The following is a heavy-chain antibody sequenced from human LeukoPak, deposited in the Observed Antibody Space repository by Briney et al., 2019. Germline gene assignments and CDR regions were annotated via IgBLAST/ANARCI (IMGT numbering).Heavy chain of an antibody. CDR3: ARGRDIVVVVAATIPSNWFDP. J-gene: IGHJ5*02. CDR1: GYTFTSYD. CDR2: INPNSGNT. D-gene: IGHD2-15*01. V-gene: IGHV1-8*01. Sequence: ASVKVSCKASGYTFTSYDINWVRQATGQGLEWMGWINPNSGNTGYAQKFQGRVTMTRNTSISTAYMELSSLRSEDTAVYYCARGRDIVVVVAATIPSNWFDPWGQGTLVTVSS.